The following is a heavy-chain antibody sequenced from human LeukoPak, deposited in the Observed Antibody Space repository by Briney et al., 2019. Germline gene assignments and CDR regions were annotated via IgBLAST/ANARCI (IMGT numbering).Heavy chain of an antibody. CDR2: IYYSGST. Sequence: SETLSLTCTVSGGSISSGDYYWSWIRQPPGKGLEWIGYIYYSGSTYYNPSLKSRVTISVDTSKNQFSLKLSSVTAADTAVYYCARLRYFDWRTSHGGWFDPWGQGTLVTVSS. CDR1: GGSISSGDYY. D-gene: IGHD3-9*01. V-gene: IGHV4-30-4*01. CDR3: ARLRYFDWRTSHGGWFDP. J-gene: IGHJ5*02.